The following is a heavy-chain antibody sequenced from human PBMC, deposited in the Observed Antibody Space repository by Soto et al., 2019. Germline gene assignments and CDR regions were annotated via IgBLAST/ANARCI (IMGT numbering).Heavy chain of an antibody. CDR1: GFTFSSHG. D-gene: IGHD3-16*01. CDR2: IWYDGSDK. V-gene: IGHV3-33*01. J-gene: IGHJ4*02. Sequence: QVHLLESGGGVVQPGTSLRLSCAATGFTFSSHGMHWVRQAPGKGLEWVAVIWYDGSDKYYAGSVKGRFTISRDNSRNTLFLQMNSLRAEDTAVYYCVRWGDNQRLDYWGRGTLVTVFS. CDR3: VRWGDNQRLDY.